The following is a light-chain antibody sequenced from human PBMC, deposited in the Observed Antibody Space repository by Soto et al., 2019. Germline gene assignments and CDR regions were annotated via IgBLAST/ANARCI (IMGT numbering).Light chain of an antibody. J-gene: IGKJ4*01. CDR1: QGISNY. CDR2: AAS. CDR3: QQYNSYPLT. Sequence: DIQMTQSPSSLSASVGDRVTITCWASQGISNYLAWFQQKPGKAPKSLIYAASNLESGVPSKFSGSGSGTDFTLTISSLQPDDFATYYCQQYNSYPLTFGGGTKVEIK. V-gene: IGKV1-16*02.